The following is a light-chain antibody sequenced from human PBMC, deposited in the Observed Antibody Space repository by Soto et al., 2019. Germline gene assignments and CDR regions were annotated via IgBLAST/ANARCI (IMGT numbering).Light chain of an antibody. CDR2: EGS. CDR3: CSYAGSPHVV. V-gene: IGLV2-23*01. Sequence: QSALTQPASVSGSPGQSITISCTGTSSDVGSYNLVSWYQQHPGKAPKLMIYEGSKRPSGVSNRFSGSKSGNTASLTISGLQAEDEADYYCCSYAGSPHVVFGGGTKVTVL. CDR1: SSDVGSYNL. J-gene: IGLJ2*01.